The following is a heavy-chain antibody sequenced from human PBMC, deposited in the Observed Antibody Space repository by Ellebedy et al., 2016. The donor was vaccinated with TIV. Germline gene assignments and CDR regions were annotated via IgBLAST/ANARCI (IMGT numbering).Heavy chain of an antibody. D-gene: IGHD2-2*01. V-gene: IGHV4-39*01. CDR1: GGSISSSSYY. Sequence: SETLSLTXTVSGGSISSSSYYWGWIRQPPGKGLEWIGSIYYSGSTYYNPSLKSRVTISVDTSKNQFSLKLSSVTAADTAVYYCGGVCSSTSCFYYYYYMDVWGKGTTVTVSS. J-gene: IGHJ6*03. CDR3: GGVCSSTSCFYYYYYMDV. CDR2: IYYSGST.